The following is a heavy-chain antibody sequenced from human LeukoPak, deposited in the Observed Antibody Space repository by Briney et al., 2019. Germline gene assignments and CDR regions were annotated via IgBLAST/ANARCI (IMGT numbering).Heavy chain of an antibody. CDR3: ARDIVEMATILYYYYGMDV. CDR2: IIPILGIA. J-gene: IGHJ6*02. Sequence: ASVKVSCKASGGTFSSYAISWVRRAPGQGLEWMGRIIPILGIANYAQKFQGRVTITADKSTSTAYMELSSLRSEDTAVYYCARDIVEMATILYYYYGMDVWGQGTTVTVSS. D-gene: IGHD5-24*01. CDR1: GGTFSSYA. V-gene: IGHV1-69*04.